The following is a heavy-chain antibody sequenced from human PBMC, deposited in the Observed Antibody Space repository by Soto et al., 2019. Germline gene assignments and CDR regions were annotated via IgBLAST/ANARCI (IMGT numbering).Heavy chain of an antibody. D-gene: IGHD2-15*01. J-gene: IGHJ4*02. CDR2: IYYSGST. V-gene: IGHV4-30-4*01. CDR3: ARGRSGTFDY. CDR1: GGSISSGDHY. Sequence: SETLSLTCTVSGGSISSGDHYWSWIRQPPGKGLEWIGYIYYSGSTYYNPSLKSRVTISVDTSKNQFSLKLSSVTAADTAVYYCARGRSGTFDYWGQGTLVTVSS.